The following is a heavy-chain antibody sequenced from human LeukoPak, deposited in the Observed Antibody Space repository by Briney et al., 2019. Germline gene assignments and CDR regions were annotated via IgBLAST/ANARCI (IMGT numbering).Heavy chain of an antibody. Sequence: ASVKVSCKASVYTVTGYYMHWVRQATGQGLEWMGWMNPNSGNRGYAQKFQGRVTVTRYTSISTAYMELSSLRAEDAAVYYCARGIAARRGNWFDPWGQGTLVTVSS. J-gene: IGHJ5*02. CDR3: ARGIAARRGNWFDP. CDR1: VYTVTGYY. D-gene: IGHD6-6*01. V-gene: IGHV1-8*02. CDR2: MNPNSGNR.